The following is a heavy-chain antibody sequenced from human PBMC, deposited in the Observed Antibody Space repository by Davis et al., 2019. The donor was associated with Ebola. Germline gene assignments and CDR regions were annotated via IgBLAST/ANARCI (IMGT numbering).Heavy chain of an antibody. CDR3: ARDPNEYYMDV. V-gene: IGHV3-21*04. J-gene: IGHJ6*03. Sequence: PGGSLRLSCAASGFTFSSYSMNWVRQAPGKGLEWVSSISSSSSYIYYADSVKGRFIISRDNSKNTLYLQMNSLRAEDTAVYYCARDPNEYYMDVWGKGTTVTVSS. CDR1: GFTFSSYS. D-gene: IGHD2-8*01. CDR2: ISSSSSYI.